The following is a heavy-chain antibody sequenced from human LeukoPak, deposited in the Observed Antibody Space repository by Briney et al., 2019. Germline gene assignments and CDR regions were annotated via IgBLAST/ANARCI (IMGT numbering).Heavy chain of an antibody. Sequence: ASVKVSCKASGDSFTEYYMHWVRHGPGQGREWMVWNHPNSGGTDYAQTLQGRDTMTRDTSNSTGYMELSRLRSDDTAMYYGGRVGYGDPYWYFDLWGRGTQVTVSS. D-gene: IGHD4-17*01. CDR1: GDSFTEYY. CDR2: NHPNSGGT. V-gene: IGHV1-2*02. CDR3: GRVGYGDPYWYFDL. J-gene: IGHJ2*01.